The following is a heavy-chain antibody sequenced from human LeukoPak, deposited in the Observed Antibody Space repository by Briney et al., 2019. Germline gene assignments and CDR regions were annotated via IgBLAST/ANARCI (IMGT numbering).Heavy chain of an antibody. CDR2: ISGDGGST. Sequence: GGSLRLSCAASGFTFDDYAMHWVRQAPGKGLEWVSLISGDGGSTYYADSVKGRFTISRENSKNSLYLQMNSLRTEDTALYYCAKDPRDYYDSSGYLDYGMDVWGQGTTVTVSS. CDR1: GFTFDDYA. J-gene: IGHJ6*02. V-gene: IGHV3-43*02. D-gene: IGHD3-22*01. CDR3: AKDPRDYYDSSGYLDYGMDV.